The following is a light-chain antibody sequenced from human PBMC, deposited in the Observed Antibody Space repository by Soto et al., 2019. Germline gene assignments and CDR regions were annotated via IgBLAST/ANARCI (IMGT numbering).Light chain of an antibody. Sequence: EIVLTQSPATLSLSPGERATLSCRASQSVSSYLAWYQQKPGQAPRLLIYDAYNRATGIPVRFSGSGSGTDFTLTISSLEPEDFAVYYCHQYHNFPRTFGQGTKVEI. CDR3: HQYHNFPRT. J-gene: IGKJ1*01. CDR2: DAY. V-gene: IGKV3-11*01. CDR1: QSVSSY.